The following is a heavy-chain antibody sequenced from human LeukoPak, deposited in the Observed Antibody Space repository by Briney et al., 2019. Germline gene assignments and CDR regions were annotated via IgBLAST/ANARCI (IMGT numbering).Heavy chain of an antibody. Sequence: ASVTVSCKASGYTFTGYYMHWVRQAPGQGLEWMGWINPNSGGTNYAQKFQGRVTMTRDTSISTAYMELSRLRSDDTAVYYCARENWNAEPSWFDPWGQGTLVTVCS. CDR3: ARENWNAEPSWFDP. CDR1: GYTFTGYY. V-gene: IGHV1-2*02. CDR2: INPNSGGT. J-gene: IGHJ5*02. D-gene: IGHD1-1*01.